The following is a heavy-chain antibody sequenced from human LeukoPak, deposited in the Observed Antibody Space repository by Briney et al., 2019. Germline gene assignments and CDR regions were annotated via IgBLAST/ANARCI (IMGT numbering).Heavy chain of an antibody. Sequence: SETLSLTCAVYGGSFSGYYWSWIRQPPGKGLEWIGEINHSGSTNYNPSLKSRVTISVDTSKNQFSLKLSSVTAADTAVYYCARGIAGQWLVRRGGGFDYWGQGTLVTVSS. V-gene: IGHV4-34*01. CDR2: INHSGST. CDR1: GGSFSGYY. CDR3: ARGIAGQWLVRRGGGFDY. D-gene: IGHD6-19*01. J-gene: IGHJ4*02.